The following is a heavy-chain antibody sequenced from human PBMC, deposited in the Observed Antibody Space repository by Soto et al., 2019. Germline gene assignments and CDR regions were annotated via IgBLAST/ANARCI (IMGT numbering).Heavy chain of an antibody. J-gene: IGHJ5*02. CDR3: ARCDFRDYVPPLDR. Sequence: QVHLMQSGAEVKSPGASVRVSCKASGYTFSSYGVSWVRQAPGQGLEFMGLISVYNGHTNYAQKFQGRVTMTTDTSTGTAYMALCSLRSADTAVYFCARCDFRDYVPPLDRWGQGTLVTVSA. D-gene: IGHD4-17*01. CDR2: ISVYNGHT. CDR1: GYTFSSYG. V-gene: IGHV1-18*01.